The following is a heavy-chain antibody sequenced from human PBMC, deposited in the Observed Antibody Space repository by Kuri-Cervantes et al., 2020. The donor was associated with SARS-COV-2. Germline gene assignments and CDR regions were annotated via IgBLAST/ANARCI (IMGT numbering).Heavy chain of an antibody. CDR1: GFTFSSYS. D-gene: IGHD3-3*01. J-gene: IGHJ6*02. CDR2: ISSSSSTI. CDR3: AKDLGIRDFWSGYSYGMDV. V-gene: IGHV3-48*01. Sequence: GESLKISCAASGFTFSSYSMNWVRQAPGKGLEWVSYISSSSSTIYYADSVKGRFTISRDNAKNSLYLQMNSLRAEDTAVYYCAKDLGIRDFWSGYSYGMDVWGQGTTVTVSS.